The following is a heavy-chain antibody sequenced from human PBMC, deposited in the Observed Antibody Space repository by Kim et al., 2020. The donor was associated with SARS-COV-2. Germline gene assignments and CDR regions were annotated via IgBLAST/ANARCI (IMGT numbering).Heavy chain of an antibody. J-gene: IGHJ4*02. CDR2: IYYSGST. CDR1: GGSISSSSYY. CDR3: ARLLYNSFGLMAGELDY. D-gene: IGHD1-20*01. V-gene: IGHV4-39*01. Sequence: SETLSLTCTVSGGSISSSSYYWGWIRPPPGKGLEWIGSIYYSGSTYYNPSLKRRFTISVDTSKNQFSQKRSSAAAADTAVYYCARLLYNSFGLMAGELDYWGEGSLVTVAS.